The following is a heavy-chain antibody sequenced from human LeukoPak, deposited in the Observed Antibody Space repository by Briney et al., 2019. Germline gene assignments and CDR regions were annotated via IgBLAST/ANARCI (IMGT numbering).Heavy chain of an antibody. CDR1: GGTFSSYA. CDR2: IIPIFGTA. V-gene: IGHV1-69*13. J-gene: IGHJ5*02. D-gene: IGHD3-3*02. CDR3: ARQLALRYWFDP. Sequence: GASVKVSCKASGGTFSSYAISWVRQAPGEGLECMGGIIPIFGTANYAQKFQGRVTITADESTSTAYMELSSLRSEDTAVYYCARQLALRYWFDPWGQGTLVTVSS.